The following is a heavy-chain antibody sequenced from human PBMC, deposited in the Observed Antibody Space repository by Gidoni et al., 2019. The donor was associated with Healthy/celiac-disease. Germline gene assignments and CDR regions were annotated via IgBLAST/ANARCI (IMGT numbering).Heavy chain of an antibody. CDR2: ISWNSGSI. V-gene: IGHV3-9*01. J-gene: IGHJ4*02. Sequence: EVQLVESGGGLVQPGRSLRLSCAASGVTFDDYAMHWVRQAPCKGLEWFSGISWNSGSIGYADSVKGRFTISRDNAKNSLYLQMNSLIAEDTALYYCAKEPYSSSPFDYWGQGTLVTVSS. CDR3: AKEPYSSSPFDY. CDR1: GVTFDDYA. D-gene: IGHD6-13*01.